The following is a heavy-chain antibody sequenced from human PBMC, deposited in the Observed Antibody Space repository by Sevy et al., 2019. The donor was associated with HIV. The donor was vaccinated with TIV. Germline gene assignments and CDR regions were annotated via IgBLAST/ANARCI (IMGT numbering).Heavy chain of an antibody. D-gene: IGHD4-17*01. CDR3: AGDLPPSATTVAHFDC. CDR1: GFTFSSYE. J-gene: IGHJ4*02. Sequence: GGSLRLSSAASGFTFSSYEMNWVRQAPGKGLEWVSYISNSGNTISYSDSVRGRFTISRDNARNSLYLQMNSLRAEDTAVYYCAGDLPPSATTVAHFDCWGQGTLVTVSS. V-gene: IGHV3-48*03. CDR2: ISNSGNTI.